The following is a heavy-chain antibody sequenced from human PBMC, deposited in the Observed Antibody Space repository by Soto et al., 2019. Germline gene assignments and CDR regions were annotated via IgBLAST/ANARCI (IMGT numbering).Heavy chain of an antibody. J-gene: IGHJ2*01. CDR2: INAANGNT. D-gene: IGHD2-15*01. CDR1: GYTFTSYA. V-gene: IGHV1-3*01. Sequence: QVQLVQSGTEVKKPGASVKVSCKASGYTFTSYAMHWVRQAPGQTLEWMGWINAANGNTKYSQRFQGRVIITRDTSASTAYMELSSLSSDDTAVYYCAREGYCSGGSCHFWYFDLWGRGTLVIVSS. CDR3: AREGYCSGGSCHFWYFDL.